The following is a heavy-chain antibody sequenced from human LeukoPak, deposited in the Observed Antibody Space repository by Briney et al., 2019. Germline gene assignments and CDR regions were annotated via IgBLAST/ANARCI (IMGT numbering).Heavy chain of an antibody. D-gene: IGHD2/OR15-2a*01. CDR3: ARFRLGLSDY. V-gene: IGHV4-30-2*01. CDR2: IYPRGST. Sequence: SETLSLTCAASGGSISSGSYSWSWIRQPPGKGLEWIGYIYPRGSTYYNPSLKSRVILSLDKSANQFSLNLSSVTAADTAVYYCARFRLGLSDYWGQGTLVTVSS. J-gene: IGHJ4*02. CDR1: GGSISSGSYS.